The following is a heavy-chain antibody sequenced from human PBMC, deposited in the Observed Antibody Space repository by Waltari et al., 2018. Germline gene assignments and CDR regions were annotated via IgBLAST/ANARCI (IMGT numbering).Heavy chain of an antibody. V-gene: IGHV3-30*02. Sequence: QVQLVESGGGVVQPGGSLRLSCAASGFTFSSYGMHWVRQAPGKGLEWVAFVRSDGSNAYYADSVKGQFTISRDNSKNTLYLQMNSLRVEDTAVYYCAIQCGGGCYQDYWGQGTLVTVSS. D-gene: IGHD2-21*01. CDR1: GFTFSSYG. CDR3: AIQCGGGCYQDY. CDR2: VRSDGSNA. J-gene: IGHJ4*02.